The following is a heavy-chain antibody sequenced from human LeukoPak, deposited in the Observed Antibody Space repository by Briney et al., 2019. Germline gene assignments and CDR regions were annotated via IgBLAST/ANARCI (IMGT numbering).Heavy chain of an antibody. CDR3: ARDVYYGSGSYFDY. CDR1: GFTFSSYG. J-gene: IGHJ4*02. CDR2: IWYDGSNK. Sequence: GGSLRLSCAASGFTFSSYGMHWVRQAPGKGLEWVAVIWYDGSNKYYADPVKGRFTISRDNSKNTLYLQMNSLRAEDTAVYYCARDVYYGSGSYFDYWGQGTLVTVSS. D-gene: IGHD3-10*01. V-gene: IGHV3-33*01.